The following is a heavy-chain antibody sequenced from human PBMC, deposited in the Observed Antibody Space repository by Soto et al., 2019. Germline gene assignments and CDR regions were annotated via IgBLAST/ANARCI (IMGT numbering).Heavy chain of an antibody. J-gene: IGHJ5*02. Sequence: QVQLQESGPGLVKPSETLSLTCTVSGGSISTYYWSWIRQPSGKGLEWIGYIYYTGSTNYNPSLKSRVTISVDTSKNQFSLKLSSVTAADTAVYYCARASGCSGDSCAFDPWGQGTLVTVSS. CDR1: GGSISTYY. D-gene: IGHD2-15*01. V-gene: IGHV4-59*01. CDR3: ARASGCSGDSCAFDP. CDR2: IYYTGST.